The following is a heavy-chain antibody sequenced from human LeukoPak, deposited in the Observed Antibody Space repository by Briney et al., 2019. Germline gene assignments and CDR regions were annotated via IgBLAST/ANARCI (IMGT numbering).Heavy chain of an antibody. V-gene: IGHV4-61*02. J-gene: IGHJ4*02. CDR2: IYTSGST. CDR1: GGSISSAGYY. Sequence: KPSQTPSLPSPVSGGSISSAGYYWSWVPHPPRTGLGGIGRIYTSGSTNYNPSLKSRVTISIDTSKNQFSLKLSSVTAADTAVYYCARDVVDSSSLGGHYWGQGTLVTVSS. CDR3: ARDVVDSSSLGGHY. D-gene: IGHD6-13*01.